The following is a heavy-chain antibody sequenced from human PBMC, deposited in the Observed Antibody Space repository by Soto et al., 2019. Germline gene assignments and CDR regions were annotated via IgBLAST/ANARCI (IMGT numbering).Heavy chain of an antibody. CDR1: GFTFRTYG. V-gene: IGHV3-33*01. CDR3: ARGRVDGGELDL. Sequence: VQLVESGGGVVQPGRSLRLSCAASGFTFRTYGMYWVLQAPGKGLEWVAVIWYDASNKYYADSVKDRFTISRDNSENTLYLQMNSLRAEDTAVYYCARGRVDGGELDLWGQGTLVTVSS. CDR2: IWYDASNK. J-gene: IGHJ4*02. D-gene: IGHD1-26*01.